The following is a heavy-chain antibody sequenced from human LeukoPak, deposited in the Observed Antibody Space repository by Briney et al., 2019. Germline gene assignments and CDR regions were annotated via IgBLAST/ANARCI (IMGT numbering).Heavy chain of an antibody. CDR3: ARISSSNWYNERGAFDF. Sequence: SETLSLTCTVSGGSISSSSYYWGWIRQPPGKGLEWIGSIYYSGSTYYNPSLKSRVTISVDTSKNQFSLKLSSVTAADTAVYSCARISSSNWYNERGAFDFGGQGTMVTVSS. V-gene: IGHV4-39*01. J-gene: IGHJ3*01. CDR1: GGSISSSSYY. CDR2: IYYSGST. D-gene: IGHD6-13*01.